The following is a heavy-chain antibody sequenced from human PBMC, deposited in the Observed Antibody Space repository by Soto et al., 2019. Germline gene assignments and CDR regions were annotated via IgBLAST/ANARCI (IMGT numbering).Heavy chain of an antibody. Sequence: GWSLRLSCAASGFTFSSYAMSWVRQAPGKGLEWVSGISGSGGSTYYADSVKGRFTISRDNSKNTLYLQMNSLRAEDTAVYYCAKDPAPMARGVRDFDYWGQETLVTVSS. J-gene: IGHJ4*02. V-gene: IGHV3-23*01. CDR2: ISGSGGST. CDR1: GFTFSSYA. CDR3: AKDPAPMARGVRDFDY. D-gene: IGHD3-10*01.